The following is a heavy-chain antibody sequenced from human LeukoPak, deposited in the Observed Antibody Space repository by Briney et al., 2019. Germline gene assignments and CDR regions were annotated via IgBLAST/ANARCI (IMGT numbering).Heavy chain of an antibody. J-gene: IGHJ4*02. Sequence: PGGSLRLSCAASGFTFSSYSMNWVRQAPGKGLEWVSSISSSSSYIYYADSVKGRFTISRDNAKNSLYLQMNSLRAEDTAVYYCARAYYSGSYSHPPLHWGQGTLVTVSS. D-gene: IGHD1-26*01. V-gene: IGHV3-21*01. CDR3: ARAYYSGSYSHPPLH. CDR2: ISSSSSYI. CDR1: GFTFSSYS.